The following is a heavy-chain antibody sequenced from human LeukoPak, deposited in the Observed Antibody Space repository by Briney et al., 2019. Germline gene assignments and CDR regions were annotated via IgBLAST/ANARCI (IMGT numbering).Heavy chain of an antibody. D-gene: IGHD3-3*01. J-gene: IGHJ4*02. CDR3: ARDVEAGDFWSGTANDY. V-gene: IGHV3-11*04. CDR1: GFTFSDYY. Sequence: GGPLRPSCAASGFTFSDYYMSWIRQAPGKGLEWVSYISSSGSTIYYADSVKGRFTISRDNAKNSLYLQMNSLRAEDTAVYYCARDVEAGDFWSGTANDYWGQGTLVTVSS. CDR2: ISSSGSTI.